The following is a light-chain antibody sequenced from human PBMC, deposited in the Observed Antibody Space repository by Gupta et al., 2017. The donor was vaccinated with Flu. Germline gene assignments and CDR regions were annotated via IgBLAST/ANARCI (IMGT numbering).Light chain of an antibody. J-gene: IGKJ2*01. CDR3: QKYGDSPT. CDR1: QSFNSHV. V-gene: IGKV3-20*01. CDR2: GSS. Sequence: RATLSCGACQSFNSHVLSWYRQTPGQAPRLLIYGSSRGAMGIPDRCSGSGSGTVFTLTISRLEPEDVATYYCQKYGDSPTFGQGTRLEIK.